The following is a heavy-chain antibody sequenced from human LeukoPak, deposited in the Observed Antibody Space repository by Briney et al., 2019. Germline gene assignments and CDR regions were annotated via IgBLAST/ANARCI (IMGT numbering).Heavy chain of an antibody. CDR1: GGSISSYY. Sequence: SETLSLTCTVSGGSISSYYWSWIRQPPGKGLEWIGYIYYSGSTNYNPSLKSRVTISVDTSKNQFSLKLSSVTAADTAVYYCARKAAAGIYYFDYWGQGTLVTVSS. CDR3: ARKAAAGIYYFDY. CDR2: IYYSGST. J-gene: IGHJ4*02. V-gene: IGHV4-59*08. D-gene: IGHD6-13*01.